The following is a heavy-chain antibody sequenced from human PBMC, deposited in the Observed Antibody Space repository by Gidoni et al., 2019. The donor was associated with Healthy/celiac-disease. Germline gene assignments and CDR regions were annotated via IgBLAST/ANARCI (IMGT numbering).Heavy chain of an antibody. CDR2: IYYFGGP. Sequence: QVQLQESGPGLVTPSQILPLTCTFPGGPIRSGGYYWSWIRQPPGKGLRWIGYIYYFGGPYSNPSLKCRVTISLDPSKNLFSLTLTFVTAAAPALFYGASGVWTFDPWGQGTLVTVSS. V-gene: IGHV4-31*03. CDR1: GGPIRSGGYY. J-gene: IGHJ5*02. CDR3: ASGVWTFDP. D-gene: IGHD2-21*01.